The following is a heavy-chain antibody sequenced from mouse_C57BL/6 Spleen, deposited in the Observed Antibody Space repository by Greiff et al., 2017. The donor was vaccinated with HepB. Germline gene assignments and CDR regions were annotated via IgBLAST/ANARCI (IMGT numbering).Heavy chain of an antibody. J-gene: IGHJ2*01. CDR3: ARSGTAYYFDY. V-gene: IGHV1-63*01. Sequence: QVQLQQSGAELVRPGTSVKMSCKASGYTFTNYWIGWAKQRPGHGLEWIGDIYPGGGYTNYNEKFKGKATLTADKSSSTAYRQFSSLTSEDSAIYYCARSGTAYYFDYWGQGTTLTVSS. CDR1: GYTFTNYW. CDR2: IYPGGGYT. D-gene: IGHD4-1*01.